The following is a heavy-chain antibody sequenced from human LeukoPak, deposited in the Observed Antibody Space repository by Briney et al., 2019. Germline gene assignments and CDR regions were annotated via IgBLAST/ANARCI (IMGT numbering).Heavy chain of an antibody. CDR3: ARPSRYYDSSGYYSGDY. D-gene: IGHD3-22*01. V-gene: IGHV4-59*12. CDR1: GGSISSYY. Sequence: SETLSLTCTVSGGSISSYYWSWIRQPPGKGLEWIGYIYYSGSTNYNPPLKSRVTISVDTPTNQFSLKLSSVTAADTAVYYSARPSRYYDSSGYYSGDYWGQGTLVTVSS. J-gene: IGHJ4*02. CDR2: IYYSGST.